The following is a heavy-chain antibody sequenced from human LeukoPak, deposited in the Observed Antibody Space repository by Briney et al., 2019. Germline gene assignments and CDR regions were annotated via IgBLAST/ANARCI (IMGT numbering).Heavy chain of an antibody. Sequence: PSETLSLTCTVSGGSVSSDSYYWSWIRQPPGKGLEWIGYIYYSGSTNYNPSLKSRVSISVDTSKNQFSLKLSSVTAADTAVYYCARAAARGYCSSTSCHGEIDYWGQGTLVTVSS. CDR1: GGSVSSDSYY. V-gene: IGHV4-61*01. CDR3: ARAAARGYCSSTSCHGEIDY. J-gene: IGHJ4*02. D-gene: IGHD2-2*01. CDR2: IYYSGST.